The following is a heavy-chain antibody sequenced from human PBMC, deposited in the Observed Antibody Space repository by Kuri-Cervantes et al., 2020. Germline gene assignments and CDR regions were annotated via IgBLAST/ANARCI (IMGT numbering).Heavy chain of an antibody. CDR3: ARKTTVTNGGAFDI. J-gene: IGHJ3*02. Sequence: GESLKISCAASGFTFSSYSMNWVRQAPGKGLEWVSSISTISTYIYYADSVKGRFTISRDNAKNSLYLQMNSLRAEDTAVYYCARKTTVTNGGAFDIWGQGTRVTVSS. CDR1: GFTFSSYS. D-gene: IGHD4-17*01. CDR2: ISTISTYI. V-gene: IGHV3-21*01.